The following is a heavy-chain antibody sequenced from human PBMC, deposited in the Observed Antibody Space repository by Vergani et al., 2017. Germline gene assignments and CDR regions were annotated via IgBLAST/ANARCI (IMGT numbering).Heavy chain of an antibody. V-gene: IGHV3-49*05. J-gene: IGHJ4*02. D-gene: IGHD5-18*01. CDR3: SRGRGYSFGYSDY. Sequence: EVQLVESGGGLVKPGGSLRLSCAASGFTFGDYSVTWLRQAPGKGLEWLGYIRNKGFDGATQYAPSLKGRFTISRDDSKRLAYLQLSGLKTEDTAVYFCSRGRGYSFGYSDYWGQGTLVTVSS. CDR1: GFTFGDYS. CDR2: IRNKGFDGAT.